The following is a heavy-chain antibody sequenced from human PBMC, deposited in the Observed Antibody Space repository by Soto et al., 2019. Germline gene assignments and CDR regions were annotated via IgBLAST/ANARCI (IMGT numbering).Heavy chain of an antibody. CDR1: GDSISSNNVH. Sequence: SETLSLTCTVSGDSISSNNVHWGWIRQPPGKGLEWIGVIYYSGTTHYNPSLKSRVAISVDMSKNQFSLKLSSVTAADTAVYYCARGYFDGTLYSPTGEWGAGTLVTVSS. V-gene: IGHV4-39*01. CDR3: ARGYFDGTLYSPTGE. J-gene: IGHJ4*02. CDR2: IYYSGTT. D-gene: IGHD3-9*01.